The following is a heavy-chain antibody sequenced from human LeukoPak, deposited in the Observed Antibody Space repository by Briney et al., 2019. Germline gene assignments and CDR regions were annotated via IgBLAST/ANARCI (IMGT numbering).Heavy chain of an antibody. J-gene: IGHJ4*02. V-gene: IGHV3-21*01. CDR2: ISTTSDYI. D-gene: IGHD1-26*01. Sequence: PGGSLRLSCAASGFTFSNYDMSWVRQAPGKGLEWVSSISTTSDYIYYAGSVKGRFTVSIDNAKNSLFLQMNSLRAEDTAVYYCARGVGVTIRTSNFDYWGQGTLVTASS. CDR3: ARGVGVTIRTSNFDY. CDR1: GFTFSNYD.